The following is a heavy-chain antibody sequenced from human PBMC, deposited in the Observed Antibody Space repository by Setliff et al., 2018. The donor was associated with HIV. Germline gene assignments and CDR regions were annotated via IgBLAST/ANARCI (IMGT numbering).Heavy chain of an antibody. V-gene: IGHV4-59*11. CDR2: IHYSGST. D-gene: IGHD2-15*01. CDR3: ARVDRVESAFDI. Sequence: NPSETLSLTCSVSGGSIRSHWSWIRQPPGKGLEWVGYIHYSGSTKYNSSLKRRVTMSIDTSRNQFSLKLSSATAADTAIYYCARVDRVESAFDIWGQGAVVTVS. J-gene: IGHJ3*02. CDR1: GGSIRSH.